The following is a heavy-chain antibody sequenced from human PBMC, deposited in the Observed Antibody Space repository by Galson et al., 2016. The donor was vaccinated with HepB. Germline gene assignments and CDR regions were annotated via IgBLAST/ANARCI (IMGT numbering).Heavy chain of an antibody. CDR3: ARGLGSGWFGVLNY. D-gene: IGHD6-19*01. CDR1: GGTFSNYA. V-gene: IGHV1-69*04. J-gene: IGHJ4*02. CDR2: IIPILDIA. Sequence: SVKVSCKASGGTFSNYAISWVRQAPGQGLEWVGRIIPILDIANYAQRFQGRVTITADKSTRTAYMELSSLRSEDTAVYYCARGLGSGWFGVLNYWGQGTMTTVSS.